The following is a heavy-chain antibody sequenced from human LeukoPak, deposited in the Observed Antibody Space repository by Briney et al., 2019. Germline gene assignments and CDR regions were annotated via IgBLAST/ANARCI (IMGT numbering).Heavy chain of an antibody. CDR1: GGSISSYY. D-gene: IGHD1-26*01. J-gene: IGHJ5*02. Sequence: SETLSLTCTVSGGSISSYYWSWIRQPPGKGLEWIGYVYYTGSTSYNPSLQSRVTMSLDTSKNQFSLELNSVTPADTAVYYCARGGNYWHQWWFDPWGRGTLVSVSS. CDR2: VYYTGST. V-gene: IGHV4-59*01. CDR3: ARGGNYWHQWWFDP.